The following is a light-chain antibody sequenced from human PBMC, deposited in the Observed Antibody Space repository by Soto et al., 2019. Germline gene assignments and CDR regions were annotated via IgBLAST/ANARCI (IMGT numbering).Light chain of an antibody. CDR1: NSNLGAGYD. J-gene: IGLJ3*02. CDR2: GNR. CDR3: QAYDYSLTAFE. Sequence: QSALTQPPSVSGAPGQRVTISCTGNNSNLGAGYDVHWYQQLPGAAPKLVIFGNRNRPSGVPERFSGSKSGTSASLAITGLQAEDEADYYCQAYDYSLTAFEFGGGTKVTVL. V-gene: IGLV1-40*01.